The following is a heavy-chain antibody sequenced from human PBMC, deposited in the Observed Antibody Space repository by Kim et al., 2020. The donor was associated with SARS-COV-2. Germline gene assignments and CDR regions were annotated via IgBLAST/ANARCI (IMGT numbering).Heavy chain of an antibody. CDR1: GYTFTSYG. J-gene: IGHJ5*02. D-gene: IGHD1-26*01. CDR2: ISAYNGNT. CDR3: ARTPGVGATTDWFDP. V-gene: IGHV1-18*01. Sequence: ASVKVSCKASGYTFTSYGISWVRQAPGQWLEWMGWISAYNGNTNYAQKLQGRVTMTTDTSTSTAYMELRSLRSDDTAVYYCARTPGVGATTDWFDPWGQGTLVTVSS.